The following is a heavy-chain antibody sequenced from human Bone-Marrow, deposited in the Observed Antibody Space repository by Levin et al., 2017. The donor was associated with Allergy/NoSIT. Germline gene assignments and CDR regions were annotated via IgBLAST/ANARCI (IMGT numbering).Heavy chain of an antibody. CDR3: FATGTSTVNRLDS. V-gene: IGHV3-7*02. CDR1: GFSLISYW. CDR2: IKQDGSEQ. Sequence: GGSLRLSCAASGFSLISYWVNWVRQVPGEGLEWVANIKQDGSEQYYVDSVKGRFTVSRDNARNSVYLQMNNLRVEDTALYYCFATGTSTVNRLDSWGQGTLVTVSS. D-gene: IGHD3-10*01. J-gene: IGHJ5*01.